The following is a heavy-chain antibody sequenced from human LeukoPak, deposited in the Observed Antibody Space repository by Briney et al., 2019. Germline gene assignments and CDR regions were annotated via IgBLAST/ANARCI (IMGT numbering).Heavy chain of an antibody. CDR3: AGRYYDFWSGSKEIFDY. Sequence: SETLSLTCTVSGGSISSSSYYWGWIRQPPGKGLEWIGSIYYSGSTYYNPSLKSRVTISVDTSKNQFSLKLSSVTAADTAVYYCAGRYYDFWSGSKEIFDYWGQGTPVTVSS. D-gene: IGHD3-3*01. CDR1: GGSISSSSYY. J-gene: IGHJ4*02. V-gene: IGHV4-39*01. CDR2: IYYSGST.